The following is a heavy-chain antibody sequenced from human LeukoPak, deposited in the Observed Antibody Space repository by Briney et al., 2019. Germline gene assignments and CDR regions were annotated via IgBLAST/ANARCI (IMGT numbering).Heavy chain of an antibody. Sequence: GGSLRLSCAASGFTFSSYAMSRVRQAPGKGLEWVSAVSGSGASTYYADSVKGRFTISRDNSKNTLYLQMNSLRAEDTAVYYCAKGQGRYCSGGSCLPFDYWGQGTLVTVSS. CDR2: VSGSGAST. V-gene: IGHV3-23*01. CDR1: GFTFSSYA. J-gene: IGHJ4*02. CDR3: AKGQGRYCSGGSCLPFDY. D-gene: IGHD2-15*01.